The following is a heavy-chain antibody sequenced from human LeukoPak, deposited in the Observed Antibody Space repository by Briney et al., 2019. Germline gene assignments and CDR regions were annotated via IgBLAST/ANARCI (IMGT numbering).Heavy chain of an antibody. CDR3: AKERGAYGAFDI. V-gene: IGHV3-30*02. D-gene: IGHD3-10*01. Sequence: PGGSLRLSCAASGFTFSTYGIHWDRQAPDKGLEWVAFKRNDGSNTYYADSVKGRFTLSRDNSKNTLYLQMNSLRAEDTAVYYCAKERGAYGAFDIWGQGTMVTVSS. J-gene: IGHJ3*02. CDR1: GFTFSTYG. CDR2: KRNDGSNT.